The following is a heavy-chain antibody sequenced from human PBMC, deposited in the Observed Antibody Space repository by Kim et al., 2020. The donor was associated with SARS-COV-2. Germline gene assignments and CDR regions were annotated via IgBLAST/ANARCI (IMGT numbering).Heavy chain of an antibody. Sequence: GGSLRLSCTASGFTFGDYAMSWVRQAPGKGLEWVGFIRSKAYGGTTEYAASVKGRFTISRDDSKSIAYLQMNSLKTEDTAVYYCTRDSPIIVVVTAAYYYGMDVWGQGTAVTVSS. V-gene: IGHV3-49*04. J-gene: IGHJ6*02. CDR1: GFTFGDYA. D-gene: IGHD2-21*02. CDR2: IRSKAYGGTT. CDR3: TRDSPIIVVVTAAYYYGMDV.